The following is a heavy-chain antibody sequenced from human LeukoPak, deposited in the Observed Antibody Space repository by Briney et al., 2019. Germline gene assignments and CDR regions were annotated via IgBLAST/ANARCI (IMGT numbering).Heavy chain of an antibody. CDR1: GFTFSTFA. D-gene: IGHD3-22*01. V-gene: IGHV3-23*01. Sequence: PGGSLRLSCAASGFTFSTFAMIWVRQPPGKGLEWVSSIFPSGGEIHYADSVKGRFTISRDNSKNTLYLQMNSLRTEDTAVYYCAKEGRAVVTYFDSWGQGTLVTVSP. CDR2: IFPSGGEI. CDR3: AKEGRAVVTYFDS. J-gene: IGHJ4*02.